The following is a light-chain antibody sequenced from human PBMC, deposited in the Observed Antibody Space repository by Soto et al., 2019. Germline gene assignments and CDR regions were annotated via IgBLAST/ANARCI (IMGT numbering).Light chain of an antibody. V-gene: IGLV2-14*01. CDR2: EVS. CDR1: TSDVGDYNY. CDR3: FSYTTSSAHYV. J-gene: IGLJ1*01. Sequence: QSALTQPASVSGSPGQSITISCTGTTSDVGDYNYVAWYQQHPGKVPKVLIYEVSNRPSGVSYRFSGSKSGNTASLTISGLQAADEASYYCFSYTTSSAHYVFGTGPTLTVL.